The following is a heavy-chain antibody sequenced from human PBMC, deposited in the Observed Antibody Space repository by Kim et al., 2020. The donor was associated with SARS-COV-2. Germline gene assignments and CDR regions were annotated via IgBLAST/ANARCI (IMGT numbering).Heavy chain of an antibody. V-gene: IGHV4-59*01. D-gene: IGHD3-3*01. Sequence: THTPTLHGPVTISVAKSKNQFSLKLSSVTAADTAVYYCARDWGGYAFDIWGQGTMVTVSS. CDR3: ARDWGGYAFDI. J-gene: IGHJ3*02.